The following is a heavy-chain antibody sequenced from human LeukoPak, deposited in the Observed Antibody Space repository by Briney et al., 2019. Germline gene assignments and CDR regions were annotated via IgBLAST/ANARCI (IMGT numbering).Heavy chain of an antibody. Sequence: GGSLRLSCAASGFTFSSYAMSWVRQAPGKGLEWASAISGSGGSTYYADSVKGRFTISRDNSKNTLYLQMNSLRAEDTAVYYCAKDLGRVTMIVVVLGGFDYWGQGTLVTVSS. J-gene: IGHJ4*02. V-gene: IGHV3-23*01. CDR3: AKDLGRVTMIVVVLGGFDY. D-gene: IGHD3-22*01. CDR1: GFTFSSYA. CDR2: ISGSGGST.